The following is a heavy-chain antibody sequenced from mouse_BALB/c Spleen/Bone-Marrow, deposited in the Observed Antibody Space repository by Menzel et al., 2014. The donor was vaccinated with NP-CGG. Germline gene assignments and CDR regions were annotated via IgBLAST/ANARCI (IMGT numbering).Heavy chain of an antibody. CDR2: ISDGGDYT. J-gene: IGHJ4*01. D-gene: IGHD2-14*01. CDR1: GFTFSDHY. CDR3: ARTYRPYALDY. Sequence: EVMLVESGGGLVKPGGSPKLSCAASGFTFSDHYMYWVRQTPDRRLEWVATISDGGDYTDYPDNVKGRFTISRDNAKNTLYLQMSSLKSEDTAMYYCARTYRPYALDYWGQGTSVTVSS. V-gene: IGHV5-4*02.